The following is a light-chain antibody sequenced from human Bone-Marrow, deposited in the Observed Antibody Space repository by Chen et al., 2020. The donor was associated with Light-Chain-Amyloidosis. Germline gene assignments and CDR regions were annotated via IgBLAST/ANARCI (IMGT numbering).Light chain of an antibody. V-gene: IGLV3-25*03. Sequence: SYELTQPPSVSVSPGQTARITCSGDDLPTKYAYWYQQKPGQAPVLVRHRDTERPSGISERFSGSSSGTTDTLTISGVQAEDEADYHCQSADSSGTYEVIFGGGTKLTVL. CDR1: DLPTKY. CDR3: QSADSSGTYEVI. J-gene: IGLJ2*01. CDR2: RDT.